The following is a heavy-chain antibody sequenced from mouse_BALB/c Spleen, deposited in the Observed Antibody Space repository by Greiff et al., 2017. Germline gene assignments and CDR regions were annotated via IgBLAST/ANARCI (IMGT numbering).Heavy chain of an antibody. CDR3: ARLGDHSYYGSSYWYFDV. V-gene: IGHV5-6-5*01. J-gene: IGHJ1*01. D-gene: IGHD1-1*01. CDR2: ISSGGST. Sequence: EVQVVESGGGLVKPGGSLKLSCAASGFTFSSYAMSWVRQTPEKRLEWVASISSGGSTYYPDSVKGRFTISRDNARNILYLQMSSLRSEDTAMYYCARLGDHSYYGSSYWYFDVWGAGTTVTVSS. CDR1: GFTFSSYA.